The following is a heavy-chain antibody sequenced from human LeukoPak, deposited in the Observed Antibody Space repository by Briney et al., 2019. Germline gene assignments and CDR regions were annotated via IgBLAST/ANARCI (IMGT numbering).Heavy chain of an antibody. CDR3: AREKVRQSGMDV. D-gene: IGHD2-2*01. Sequence: ASVKVSCKASGGTFSSYAISWVRQAPGQGLEWMGRINPNSGGTNYAQKFQGRVTMTRDTSISTAYMELSRLRSDDTAVYYCAREKVRQSGMDVWGQGTTVTVSS. CDR2: INPNSGGT. J-gene: IGHJ6*02. V-gene: IGHV1-2*06. CDR1: GGTFSSYA.